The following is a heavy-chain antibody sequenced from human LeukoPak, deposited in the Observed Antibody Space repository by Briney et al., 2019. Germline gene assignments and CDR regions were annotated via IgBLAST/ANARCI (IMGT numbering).Heavy chain of an antibody. CDR2: INAGDGNT. D-gene: IGHD3-10*01. CDR1: GYTFTSNP. Sequence: ASVKVSCKASGYTFTSNPMYWVRQAPGQRLEWMGWINAGDGNTKYSQKFQGRVTITRDTSASTAYMELSSLRSEDTAVYYCARGPRITMVRGVIRFFDYWGQGTLVTVSS. CDR3: ARGPRITMVRGVIRFFDY. V-gene: IGHV1-3*01. J-gene: IGHJ4*02.